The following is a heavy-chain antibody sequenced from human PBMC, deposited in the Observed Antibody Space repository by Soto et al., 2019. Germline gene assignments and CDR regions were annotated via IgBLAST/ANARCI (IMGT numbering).Heavy chain of an antibody. CDR1: GGSFSGYY. D-gene: IGHD1-1*01. CDR3: ARASRQTGSELNWFDP. V-gene: IGHV4-34*01. CDR2: INHSGST. J-gene: IGHJ5*02. Sequence: QVQLQQWGAGLLKPSETLSLTCAVYGGSFSGYYWSWIRQPPGTGLEWIGEINHSGSTNYNPSLKSRVTISVDTSKNQFSLKLSSVTAADTAVYYCARASRQTGSELNWFDPWGQGTLVTVS.